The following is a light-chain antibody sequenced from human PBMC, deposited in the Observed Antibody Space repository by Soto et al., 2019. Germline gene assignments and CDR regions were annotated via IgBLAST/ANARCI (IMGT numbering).Light chain of an antibody. V-gene: IGKV1-39*01. CDR3: HQTYSTLWP. J-gene: IGKJ1*01. Sequence: DIQVTWSPSFLISAVGDSVTITCRASQTIMTYLNWYQLKPGKPPRLLIYAASSLQSGVPSRFSGSGSGTDFTLTISSLQPEDLATYYSHQTYSTLWPSGQRTKVDIK. CDR1: QTIMTY. CDR2: AAS.